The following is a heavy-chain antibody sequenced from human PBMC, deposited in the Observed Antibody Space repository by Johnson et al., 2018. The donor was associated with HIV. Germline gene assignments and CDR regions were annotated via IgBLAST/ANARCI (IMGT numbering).Heavy chain of an antibody. V-gene: IGHV3-30*02. J-gene: IGHJ3*02. D-gene: IGHD6-13*01. CDR2: IRYDGSNK. Sequence: QVQLVESGGGLVQPGGSLRLSCAASGFTFSSYGMHWVRQAPGKGLEWVAFIRYDGSNKYYADSVKGRFTISRDNSKNTLYLQMNSLRDGDTAVYYCAKDFIAAAGHDAFDIWGQGTMVTVSS. CDR1: GFTFSSYG. CDR3: AKDFIAAAGHDAFDI.